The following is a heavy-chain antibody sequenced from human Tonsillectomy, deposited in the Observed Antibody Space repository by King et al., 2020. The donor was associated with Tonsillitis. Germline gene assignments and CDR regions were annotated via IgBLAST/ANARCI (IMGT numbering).Heavy chain of an antibody. D-gene: IGHD3-22*01. CDR3: ARDEVDYDSSGYYLHWFDP. CDR1: GFTFSSYG. V-gene: IGHV3-33*05. CDR2: ISYDGSNK. Sequence: VQLVESGGGVVQPGRSLRLSCAASGFTFSSYGMHWVRQAPGKGLEWVAVISYDGSNKYYADSVKGRFTISRDNSKNTLYLQMNSLRAEDTAVYYCARDEVDYDSSGYYLHWFDPWGQGTLVTVSS. J-gene: IGHJ5*02.